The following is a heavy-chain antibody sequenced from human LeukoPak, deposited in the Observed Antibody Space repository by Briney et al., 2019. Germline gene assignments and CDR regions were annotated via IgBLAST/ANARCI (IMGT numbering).Heavy chain of an antibody. CDR3: ARVNYGSATKEDY. CDR2: IYYSGSA. D-gene: IGHD3-10*01. CDR1: GGSISSGGYY. J-gene: IGHJ4*02. V-gene: IGHV4-31*03. Sequence: SETLSLTFTVSGGSISSGGYYWSWIRQHPGKGLEWIGYIYYSGSAYYNPSLKSRVTISVDTSENQFSLKLSSVTAADTAVYYCARVNYGSATKEDYWGQGTLVTVSS.